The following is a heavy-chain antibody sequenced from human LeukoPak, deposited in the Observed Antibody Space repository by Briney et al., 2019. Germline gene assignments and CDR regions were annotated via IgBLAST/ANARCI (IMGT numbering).Heavy chain of an antibody. J-gene: IGHJ4*02. D-gene: IGHD4-17*01. CDR1: GFSLSTRGVG. CDR3: AHRFVHGDFDY. CDR2: IYWDDDK. Sequence: SGPTLVNPPQTLTLTCTFSGFSLSTRGVGVGWIRQPPGKALEWLALIYWDDDKYYSPSLKSRLTISKGTSKNQVVITMTNMDPVDTATYYCAHRFVHGDFDYWGQGTLVTVSS. V-gene: IGHV2-5*02.